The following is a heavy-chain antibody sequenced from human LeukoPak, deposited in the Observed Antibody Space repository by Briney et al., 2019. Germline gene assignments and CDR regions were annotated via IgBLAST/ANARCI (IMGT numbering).Heavy chain of an antibody. CDR2: IYSGGTT. V-gene: IGHV3-53*01. CDR3: AREVIRGGSYYYYYMDV. CDR1: GITVSTNY. J-gene: IGHJ6*03. Sequence: GGSLRLSCAASGITVSTNYMSWVRQAPGKGLEWVSVIYSGGTTYYADSVKDRFTISRDNAKNSLYLQMNSLRAEDTAVYYCAREVIRGGSYYYYYMDVWGKGTTVTVSS. D-gene: IGHD1-26*01.